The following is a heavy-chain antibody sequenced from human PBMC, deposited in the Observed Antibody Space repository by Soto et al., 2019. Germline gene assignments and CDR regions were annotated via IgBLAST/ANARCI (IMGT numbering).Heavy chain of an antibody. Sequence: QVQLVEAGGGVGQPGRSLRLSCAASGFTFSSYGMHWVRQAPGKGLEWVAVISDDGSNKYYANSVKGRFTISRDNCKNILYMQMNRLRAADTAVYYCAKDVGCIGTSCPSHTRGIDVWGQGTTVTVSS. D-gene: IGHD2-2*01. V-gene: IGHV3-30*18. J-gene: IGHJ6*02. CDR2: ISDDGSNK. CDR3: AKDVGCIGTSCPSHTRGIDV. CDR1: GFTFSSYG.